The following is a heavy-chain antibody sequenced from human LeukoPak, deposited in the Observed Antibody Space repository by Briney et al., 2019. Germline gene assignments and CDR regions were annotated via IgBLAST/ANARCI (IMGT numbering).Heavy chain of an antibody. J-gene: IGHJ4*02. Sequence: SETLSLTCTVSGGSISSYYWSWIRQPSGKGLEWIGLIYTSGSTNYNPSLKSRVTMSVDTSKNQFSLKLSSVTAADTAVYYCARESSPGYCSSTSCPFDYWGQGTLVTVSS. CDR1: GGSISSYY. CDR3: ARESSPGYCSSTSCPFDY. V-gene: IGHV4-4*07. CDR2: IYTSGST. D-gene: IGHD2-2*01.